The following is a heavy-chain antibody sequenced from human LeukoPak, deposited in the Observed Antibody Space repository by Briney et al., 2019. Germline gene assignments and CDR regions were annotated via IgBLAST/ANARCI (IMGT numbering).Heavy chain of an antibody. D-gene: IGHD3-10*01. CDR2: ISGSGGST. V-gene: IGHV3-23*01. J-gene: IGHJ4*02. CDR3: AKAPTTTRGVSLFDY. Sequence: PGGSLRLSCAASGFTFSTYAMTWVRQAPGKGLEWVSAISGSGGSTYYADSVKGRFTIPRDNSKNTLYLQMNSLRAEDTAVYYCAKAPTTTRGVSLFDYWGQGTLVTVSS. CDR1: GFTFSTYA.